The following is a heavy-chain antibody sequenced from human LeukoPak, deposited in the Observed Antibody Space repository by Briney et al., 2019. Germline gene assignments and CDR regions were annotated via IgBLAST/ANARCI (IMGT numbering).Heavy chain of an antibody. J-gene: IGHJ4*02. V-gene: IGHV4-59*08. D-gene: IGHD6-19*01. CDR1: GGSISNYH. CDR2: INYSGST. CDR3: AGTPGAGTIYGFDY. Sequence: SETLSLTCPVHGGSISNYHWSWIRQAPGKGLEWIGYINYSGSTDYNPSLKSRVTMSVDTSNKQFSLKLSSVTAADTAVYYCAGTPGAGTIYGFDYWGQGILVTVSS.